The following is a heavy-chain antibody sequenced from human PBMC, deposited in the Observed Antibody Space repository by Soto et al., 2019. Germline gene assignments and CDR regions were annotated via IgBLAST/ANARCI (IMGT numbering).Heavy chain of an antibody. Sequence: GASVKISCKASGFTFTSSAVRWVRQARGQRLEWIGWIVVGSGNTNYAQKFQERVTITRDMSTSTAYMELSSLRSEDTAVYYCAAILGYCSGGSCYNWFDPWGQGTLVTVSS. CDR3: AAILGYCSGGSCYNWFDP. V-gene: IGHV1-58*01. CDR2: IVVGSGNT. J-gene: IGHJ5*02. CDR1: GFTFTSSA. D-gene: IGHD2-15*01.